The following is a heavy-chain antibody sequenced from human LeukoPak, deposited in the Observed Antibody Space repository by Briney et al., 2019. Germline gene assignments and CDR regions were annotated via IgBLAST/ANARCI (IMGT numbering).Heavy chain of an antibody. CDR2: INTNTGNP. V-gene: IGHV7-4-1*02. CDR1: GYTFTSYA. CDR3: ARGGFVAAAGIDFDP. D-gene: IGHD6-13*01. J-gene: IGHJ5*02. Sequence: GASVRVSCKASGYTFTSYAMNWVRQAPGQGLEWMGWINTNTGNPTYAQGFTGRFVFSLDTSVSTAYLQISSLKAEDTAVYYCARGGFVAAAGIDFDPWGQGTLVTVSS.